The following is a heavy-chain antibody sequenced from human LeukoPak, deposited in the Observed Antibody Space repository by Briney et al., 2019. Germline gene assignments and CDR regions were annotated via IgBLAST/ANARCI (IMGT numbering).Heavy chain of an antibody. J-gene: IGHJ3*02. CDR2: ISYDGSNK. V-gene: IGHV3-30*04. CDR3: APDAFDI. CDR1: GFTFSSYA. Sequence: PGGSLRLSCAASGFTFSSYAMHWVRQAPGKGLEWVAVISYDGSNKYYADSVKGRFTISRDNSKNTLYLQMNSLRAEDTAVYYCAPDAFDIWGQGTMVTVSS.